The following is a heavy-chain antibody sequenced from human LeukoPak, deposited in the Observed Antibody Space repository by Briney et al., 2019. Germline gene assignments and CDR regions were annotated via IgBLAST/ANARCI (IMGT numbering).Heavy chain of an antibody. D-gene: IGHD1-14*01. CDR3: ARSEDRPTTFDY. CDR2: IYTSGST. Sequence: SETLSLTCTVSGGSISSYYWSWIRQPARKGLEWIGRIYTSGSTNYNPSLKSRVTMSVDTSKNQFSLKLSSVTAADTAVYYCARSEDRPTTFDYWGQGTLVTVSS. CDR1: GGSISSYY. J-gene: IGHJ4*02. V-gene: IGHV4-4*07.